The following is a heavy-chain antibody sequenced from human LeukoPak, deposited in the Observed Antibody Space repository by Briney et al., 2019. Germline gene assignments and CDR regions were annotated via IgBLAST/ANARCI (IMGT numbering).Heavy chain of an antibody. CDR1: GFTVSSNY. D-gene: IGHD6-6*01. CDR2: IYSGGRT. Sequence: GGSLRISCAASGFTVSSNYMTWIRQAPGMGLEWVSVIYSGGRTYYADSVKGRFTISRDNSKNTLYLQMNSLRAADTAVYYCARDKGTSYLSSFDYWGQGTLVTVSS. V-gene: IGHV3-66*02. CDR3: ARDKGTSYLSSFDY. J-gene: IGHJ4*02.